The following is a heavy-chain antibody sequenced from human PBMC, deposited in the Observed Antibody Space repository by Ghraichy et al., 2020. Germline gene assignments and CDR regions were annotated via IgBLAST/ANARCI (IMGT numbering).Heavy chain of an antibody. J-gene: IGHJ4*02. V-gene: IGHV4-59*08. D-gene: IGHD2-21*01. CDR1: GGSISSYY. CDR3: ARTSYGGYFDY. Sequence: SETLSLTCTVSGGSISSYYWSWIRQPPGKGLEWIGYIYYSGSTNYNPSLKSRVTISVDTSKNQFSLKLSSVTAADTAVYYCARTSYGGYFDYWGQGTLVTVSS. CDR2: IYYSGST.